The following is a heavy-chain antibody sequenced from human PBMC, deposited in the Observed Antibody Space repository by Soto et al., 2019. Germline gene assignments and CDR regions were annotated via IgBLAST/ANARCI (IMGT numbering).Heavy chain of an antibody. J-gene: IGHJ5*02. D-gene: IGHD1-26*01. CDR2: IYYSGST. V-gene: IGHV4-39*01. Sequence: QLQLQESGPGLVKPSETLSLTCTVSGGSISSSSYYWGWIRQPPGKGLEWIGSIYYSGSTYYNPSLKSRVPIAXXTXKXXFSLKLSSVTAADTAVYYCARQRWELAPLVGWFEPWGQGTLVTVSS. CDR3: ARQRWELAPLVGWFEP. CDR1: GGSISSSSYY.